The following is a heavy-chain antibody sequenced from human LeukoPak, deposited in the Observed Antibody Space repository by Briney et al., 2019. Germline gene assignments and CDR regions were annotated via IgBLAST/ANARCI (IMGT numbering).Heavy chain of an antibody. CDR1: GLTSSTYA. CDR3: AKSQLLWFGDLSPFDY. CDR2: ISGTGDYT. D-gene: IGHD3-10*01. J-gene: IGHJ4*02. V-gene: IGHV3-23*01. Sequence: GGSLRLSCAASGLTSSTYAMSWVRQAPGKGLEWVSAISGTGDYTYYTDSVQGRFTISRDNSKNTLYLQMNSLRAEDTAVFYCAKSQLLWFGDLSPFDYWGQGTLVTVSS.